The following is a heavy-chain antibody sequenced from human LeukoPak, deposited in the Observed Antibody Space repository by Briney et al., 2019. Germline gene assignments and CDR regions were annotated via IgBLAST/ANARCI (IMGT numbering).Heavy chain of an antibody. J-gene: IGHJ6*02. Sequence: SETLSLTCAVYGGSFSGYYWTWIRQPPGEGLEWIGYIYYTGSIDYNASLKSRLTISLDTSKNRFSLKLNSVTAADTAVYYCARDHSYYFGSQTSTLDVWGQGTAVTVSS. CDR3: ARDHSYYFGSQTSTLDV. D-gene: IGHD3-10*01. CDR1: GGSFSGYY. V-gene: IGHV4-34*09. CDR2: IYYTGSI.